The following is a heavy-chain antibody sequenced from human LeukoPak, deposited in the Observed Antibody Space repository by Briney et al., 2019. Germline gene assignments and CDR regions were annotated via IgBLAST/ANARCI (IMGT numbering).Heavy chain of an antibody. CDR1: GFTFTTYS. D-gene: IGHD5-12*01. J-gene: IGHJ4*02. Sequence: GGSLRLSCEASGFTFTTYSMSWVRPAPGKGLEWVSSISTTIVYTYYADSVQGRFPISRDNAKNSLYLQMNSLRAEDTAVYYWARDQVATIDYWGQGTLVTVSS. CDR2: ISTTIVYT. CDR3: ARDQVATIDY. V-gene: IGHV3-21*01.